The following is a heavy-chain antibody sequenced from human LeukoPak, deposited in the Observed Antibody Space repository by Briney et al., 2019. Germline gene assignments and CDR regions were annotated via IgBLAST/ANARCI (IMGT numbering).Heavy chain of an antibody. CDR2: IIPIFGRA. Sequence: GSSVTVSFTSSGGTFSIYAISWVRQAPGQGLEWMGRIIPIFGRANYAQKFQGRVTITADKSTSTAYMELSSLRSEDTAVYYCARGGGAQYYYYMDVWGKGTTVTVSS. J-gene: IGHJ6*03. V-gene: IGHV1-69*04. CDR3: ARGGGAQYYYYMDV. D-gene: IGHD3-16*01. CDR1: GGTFSIYA.